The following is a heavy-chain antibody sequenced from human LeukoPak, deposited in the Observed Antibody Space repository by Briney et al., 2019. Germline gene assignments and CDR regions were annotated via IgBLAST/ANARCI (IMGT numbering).Heavy chain of an antibody. CDR2: ISSSSSHT. J-gene: IGHJ4*02. CDR3: ARTNLGSGWRFDY. V-gene: IGHV3-11*06. D-gene: IGHD6-19*01. CDR1: EFAFSDFY. Sequence: GGSLRLSCGASEFAFSDFYMTWIRQAPGKGLEWVSYISSSSSHTNYADSVKGQFTISRDNAKNSLYLQMNSLRAEDTAVYYCARTNLGSGWRFDYWGQGTLVTVSS.